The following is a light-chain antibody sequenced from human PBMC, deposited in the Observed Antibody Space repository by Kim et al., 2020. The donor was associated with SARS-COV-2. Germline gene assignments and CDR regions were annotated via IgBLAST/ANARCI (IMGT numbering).Light chain of an antibody. Sequence: SYELTQPPSVSVAPGERARITCGENNIGGNSVHGYQQKPGQAPVLVIYYDNDRPSGIPERFSGSNSGNTATLTISRVEAGDEADYHCQVWDSSTDSVVFGGGTQLTVL. CDR2: YDN. V-gene: IGLV3-21*04. J-gene: IGLJ2*01. CDR3: QVWDSSTDSVV. CDR1: NIGGNS.